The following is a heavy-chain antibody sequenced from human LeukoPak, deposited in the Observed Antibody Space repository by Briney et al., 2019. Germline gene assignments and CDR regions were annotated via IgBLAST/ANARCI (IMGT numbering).Heavy chain of an antibody. D-gene: IGHD1-7*01. CDR1: GGSFSGYY. Sequence: KPSETLSLTRAVYGGSFSGYYWTWIRQPPGKGLEWIGEINHSGSTNYNPSLKSRVTISVDTSMNQFSLKLRSVTAADTAVYYCARGCVWNCPKGATFDSWGQGTLVTVSS. J-gene: IGHJ4*02. V-gene: IGHV4-34*01. CDR2: INHSGST. CDR3: ARGCVWNCPKGATFDS.